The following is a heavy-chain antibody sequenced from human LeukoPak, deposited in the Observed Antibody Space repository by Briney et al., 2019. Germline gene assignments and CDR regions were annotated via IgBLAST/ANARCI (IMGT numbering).Heavy chain of an antibody. V-gene: IGHV1-46*01. CDR2: INPSGGST. CDR3: ARAGLANWLDP. J-gene: IGHJ5*02. D-gene: IGHD3-3*02. Sequence: ASVKVSCKASGYTFTSYYMHWVRQAPGQGLEWMGIINPSGGSTSYAQKFQGRVTMTRDMSTSTVYMELSSLRSEDTAVYYCARAGLANWLDPWGQGTLVTVSS. CDR1: GYTFTSYY.